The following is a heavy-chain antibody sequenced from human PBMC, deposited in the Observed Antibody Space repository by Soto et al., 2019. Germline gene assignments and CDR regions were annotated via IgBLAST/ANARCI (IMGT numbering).Heavy chain of an antibody. J-gene: IGHJ5*02. CDR1: GYSFSSYW. D-gene: IGHD2-2*01. CDR2: IYPGDSDT. Sequence: EVQLVQSGAEVKKPGESLKISCKGSGYSFSSYWIGWMRQMPGKGLEWMGIIYPGDSDTRYSPSFQGQVTISADKSISTAYLQWSSLKASDTAMYYCARLPADILVVPADTNSFDPWGQGTLVTVSS. V-gene: IGHV5-51*03. CDR3: ARLPADILVVPADTNSFDP.